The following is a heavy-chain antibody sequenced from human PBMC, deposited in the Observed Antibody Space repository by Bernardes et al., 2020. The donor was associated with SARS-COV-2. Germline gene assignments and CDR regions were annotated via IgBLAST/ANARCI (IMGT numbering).Heavy chain of an antibody. CDR3: SRMVGPSNWYFDL. J-gene: IGHJ2*01. CDR1: GYSFTNYW. D-gene: IGHD1-26*01. CDR2: IYPGDSDT. V-gene: IGHV5-51*01. Sequence: GESLKISCKGSGYSFTNYWIGWVRQMPGKGLEWMGIIYPGDSDTRYSPSFQGQVTISADKSISTAYLQWSSLKASDTAMYYCSRMVGPSNWYFDLWGRGTLVTVSS.